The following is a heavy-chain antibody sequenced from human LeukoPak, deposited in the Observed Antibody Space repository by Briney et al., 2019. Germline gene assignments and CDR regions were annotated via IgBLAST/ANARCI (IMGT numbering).Heavy chain of an antibody. J-gene: IGHJ4*02. CDR1: GFTVSSNY. V-gene: IGHV3-53*01. CDR3: ARDNWDVTSSPLGY. CDR2: IYSGGST. D-gene: IGHD7-27*01. Sequence: PGGSLRLSCAASGFTVSSNYMSWVRQAPGKGLEWVSVIYSGGSTYYADSVKGRFTISRDNSKNTLCLQMNSLRAEDTAVYYCARDNWDVTSSPLGYWGQGTLVTVSS.